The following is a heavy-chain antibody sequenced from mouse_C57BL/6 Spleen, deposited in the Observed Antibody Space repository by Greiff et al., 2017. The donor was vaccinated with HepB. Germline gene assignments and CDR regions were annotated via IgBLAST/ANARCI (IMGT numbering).Heavy chain of an antibody. CDR1: GYTFTSYW. D-gene: IGHD3-2*02. CDR3: ARFRQLRLRCFDY. Sequence: VQLQQSGAELVKPGASVKMSCKASGYTFTSYWITWVKQRPGQGLEWIGDIYPGSGSTNYNEKFKSKATLTVDTSSSTAYMQLSSLTSEDSAVYYCARFRQLRLRCFDYWGQGTTLTVSS. J-gene: IGHJ2*01. CDR2: IYPGSGST. V-gene: IGHV1-55*01.